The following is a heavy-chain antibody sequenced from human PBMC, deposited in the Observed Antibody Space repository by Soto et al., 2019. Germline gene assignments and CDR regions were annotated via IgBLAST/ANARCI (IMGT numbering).Heavy chain of an antibody. V-gene: IGHV4-30-4*01. Sequence: SETLSLTCFVSGGSISTGVYYWSWIRQPPGKDLEWIGYIYYSGSTYYNPSLKSRLTISVDTSKNQFSLKLSSVTAADTAVYYCARAPYQLHKGYFDYWGQGTLVTVSS. CDR1: GGSISTGVYY. CDR3: ARAPYQLHKGYFDY. CDR2: IYYSGST. D-gene: IGHD2-2*01. J-gene: IGHJ4*02.